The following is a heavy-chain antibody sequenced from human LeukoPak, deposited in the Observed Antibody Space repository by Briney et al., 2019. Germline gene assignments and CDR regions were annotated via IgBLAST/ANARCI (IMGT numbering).Heavy chain of an antibody. J-gene: IGHJ6*03. CDR1: GLTIGDYT. Sequence: PGWSLRHSFASSGLTIGDYTTHTVRHATGKGREGVGLISWDGGSTYYADSVKGRFTISRDNSKNSLYLQINSPRTEDTALYYCAKDRGYNLYYYYYMDVWGKGTTVTVSS. D-gene: IGHD5-24*01. CDR2: ISWDGGST. CDR3: AKDRGYNLYYYYYMDV. V-gene: IGHV3-43*01.